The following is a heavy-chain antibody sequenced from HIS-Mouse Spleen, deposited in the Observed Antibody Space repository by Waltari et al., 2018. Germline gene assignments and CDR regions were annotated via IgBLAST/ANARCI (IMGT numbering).Heavy chain of an antibody. CDR2: IDWDDDK. V-gene: IGHV2-70*15. CDR3: ARIAEGYTSGWYAFDY. J-gene: IGHJ4*02. CDR1: GFSRSTSGRC. D-gene: IGHD6-19*01. Sequence: QVTLRESGPALVKPTQTLTLTCTFSGFSRSTSGRCVSWIRQPPGKALEWLARIDWDDDKYYSTSLKTRLTISRDTSKNQVVLTMTNMDPLDTATYYCARIAEGYTSGWYAFDYWGQGTLVTVSS.